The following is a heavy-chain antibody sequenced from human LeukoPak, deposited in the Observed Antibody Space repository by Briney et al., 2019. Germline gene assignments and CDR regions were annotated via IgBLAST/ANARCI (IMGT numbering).Heavy chain of an antibody. CDR3: AREADYMFDY. V-gene: IGHV3-21*01. J-gene: IGHJ4*02. CDR2: ISSSSSYI. D-gene: IGHD4-11*01. Sequence: PGGSLRLSCAASRFTFSSYTMNWVRQAPGKGLEWVSSISSSSSYIYYADSVKGRFTISRDNAKNSLYLQMNSLRAEDTAVYYCAREADYMFDYWGQGTLVTVSS. CDR1: RFTFSSYT.